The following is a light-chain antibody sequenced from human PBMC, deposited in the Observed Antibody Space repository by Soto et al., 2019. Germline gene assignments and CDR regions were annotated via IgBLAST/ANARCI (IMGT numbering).Light chain of an antibody. CDR2: YDD. CDR3: AAWDDSLNGVV. Sequence: QSVLTQPPSVSEAPRQRVTISCSGSSSNIGNHAVNWYQQLPGKAPKLLIYYDDLLPSGVSDRFSGSKSGTSASLASSGLQSEDEAEDFCAAWDDSLNGVVFGGGTKLTVL. J-gene: IGLJ2*01. V-gene: IGLV1-36*01. CDR1: SSNIGNHA.